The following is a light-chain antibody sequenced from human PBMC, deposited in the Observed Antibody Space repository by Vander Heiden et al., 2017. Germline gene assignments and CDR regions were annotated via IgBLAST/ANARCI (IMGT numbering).Light chain of an antibody. CDR1: QSINNNY. V-gene: IGKV3-20*01. CDR3: QQYGNSPRT. CDR2: DAS. Sequence: EIVLTQPPGPLSLSPGERATLSCRASQSINNNYLAWYHQKPGQAPRLLIYDASSRATGVPDRFSGSGSGTEYTLTISRLDPEDFAVYYCQQYGNSPRTFGQGTKVEIK. J-gene: IGKJ1*01.